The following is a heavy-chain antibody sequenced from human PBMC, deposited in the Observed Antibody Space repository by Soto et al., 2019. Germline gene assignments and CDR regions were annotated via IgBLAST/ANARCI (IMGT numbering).Heavy chain of an antibody. Sequence: PGESLNISCKGSGYSFTSYWIGWVRQMPGKGLEWMGIIYPGDSDTRYSPSFQGQVTISADKSINTAYLQWNSLEASDTAFYFCARSPRSSQYFDYWGQGALVTVSS. V-gene: IGHV5-51*01. CDR3: ARSPRSSQYFDY. J-gene: IGHJ4*02. CDR2: IYPGDSDT. CDR1: GYSFTSYW. D-gene: IGHD6-13*01.